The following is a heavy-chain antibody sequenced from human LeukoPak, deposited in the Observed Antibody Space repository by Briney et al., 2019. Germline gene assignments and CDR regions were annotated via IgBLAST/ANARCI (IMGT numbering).Heavy chain of an antibody. D-gene: IGHD3-22*01. CDR1: GFNFGSYV. Sequence: GGTLRLSCVGTGFNFGSYVMSWVRQAPGKGLEWVSVISGSGHSTYYAESVKGRFTISRDNSKNTLYLQINSLRAEDTAVYYCAKGRRTFIVVVIDAFDVWGQGTMVTVSS. J-gene: IGHJ3*01. CDR2: ISGSGHST. V-gene: IGHV3-23*01. CDR3: AKGRRTFIVVVIDAFDV.